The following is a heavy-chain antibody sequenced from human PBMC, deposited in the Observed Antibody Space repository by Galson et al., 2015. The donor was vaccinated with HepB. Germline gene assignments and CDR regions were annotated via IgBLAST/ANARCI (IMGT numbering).Heavy chain of an antibody. CDR2: IYPGDSDT. Sequence: QSGAEVKKPGESLKISCKGSGYSFIYYWIGWVRQMPGKGLEWMGIIYPGDSDTRYSPSFQGQVTISADKSISTAYLEWSSLKASDTAMYYCATGGYCSGGSCYSFFDYWGQGTLVTVSS. CDR1: GYSFIYYW. J-gene: IGHJ4*02. D-gene: IGHD2-15*01. V-gene: IGHV5-51*01. CDR3: ATGGYCSGGSCYSFFDY.